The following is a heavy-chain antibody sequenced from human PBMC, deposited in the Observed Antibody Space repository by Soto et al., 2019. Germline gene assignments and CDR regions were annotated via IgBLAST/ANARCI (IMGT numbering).Heavy chain of an antibody. V-gene: IGHV3-30*18. J-gene: IGHJ5*02. D-gene: IGHD3-22*01. CDR3: AKDPNYYDSSGDIRWFDP. CDR2: ISYDGSNK. Sequence: GGSLRLSCAASGFTFSSYGMHWVRQAPGKGLEWVAVISYDGSNKYYADSVKGRFTISRDNSKNTLYLQMNSLRAEDTAVYYCAKDPNYYDSSGDIRWFDPWGQGTLVTVSS. CDR1: GFTFSSYG.